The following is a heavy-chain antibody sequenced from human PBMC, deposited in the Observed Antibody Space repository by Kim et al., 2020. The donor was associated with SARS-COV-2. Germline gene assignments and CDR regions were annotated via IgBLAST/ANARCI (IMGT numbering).Heavy chain of an antibody. V-gene: IGHV1-58*01. D-gene: IGHD3-22*01. CDR2: IVVGSGNT. J-gene: IGHJ4*02. CDR1: GFTFTSSA. Sequence: SVKVSCKASGFTFTSSAVQWVRQARGQRLEWIGWIVVGSGNTNYAQKFQERVTITRDMSTSTAYMELSSLRSEDTAVYYCAADKPYYYDSSGYPPGRYWGQGTLVTVSS. CDR3: AADKPYYYDSSGYPPGRY.